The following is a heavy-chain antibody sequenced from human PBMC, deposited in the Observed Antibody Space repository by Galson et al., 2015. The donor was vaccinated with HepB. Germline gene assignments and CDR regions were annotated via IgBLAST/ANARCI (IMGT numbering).Heavy chain of an antibody. D-gene: IGHD3-22*01. CDR1: GYTFTSFA. CDR3: ASYYDSSGLGYFDY. V-gene: IGHV1-3*01. CDR2: INAGNGNT. Sequence: SVKVSCKASGYTFTSFAMHWVRQAPGQRFEWMGWINAGNGNTKYSQKFQGRVTITRGTSASTAYMELSSLRSEDTAVYYCASYYDSSGLGYFDYWGQGTLVTVSS. J-gene: IGHJ4*02.